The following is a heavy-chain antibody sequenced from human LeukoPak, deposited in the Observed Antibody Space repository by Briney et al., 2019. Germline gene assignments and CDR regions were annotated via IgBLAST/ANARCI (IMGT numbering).Heavy chain of an antibody. J-gene: IGHJ4*02. Sequence: GGSLRLSCAASGFTFSSYWMSWVRQAPGKGLEWVANIKQDGSEKYYVDSVKGRFTISRDNAKNSLYLQMNSLRAEDTAVYYCARDQLDYDILTGTGGYFDYWGQGTLVTVSS. CDR3: ARDQLDYDILTGTGGYFDY. CDR1: GFTFSSYW. CDR2: IKQDGSEK. D-gene: IGHD3-9*01. V-gene: IGHV3-7*01.